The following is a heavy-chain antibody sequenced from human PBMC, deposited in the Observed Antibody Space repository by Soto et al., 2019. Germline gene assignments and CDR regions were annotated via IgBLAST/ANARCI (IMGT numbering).Heavy chain of an antibody. CDR1: GFTFSNAW. D-gene: IGHD6-13*01. CDR2: IKSKTDGGTT. CDR3: TSHTGIAAAGDY. V-gene: IGHV3-15*01. Sequence: GGSLRLSCAASGFTFSNAWMSWVRQAPGKGLEWVGRIKSKTDGGTTDYAAPVRGRFTISRDDSKSTLYLQMNSLKTEDTAVYYCTSHTGIAAAGDYWGQGTLVTVSS. J-gene: IGHJ4*02.